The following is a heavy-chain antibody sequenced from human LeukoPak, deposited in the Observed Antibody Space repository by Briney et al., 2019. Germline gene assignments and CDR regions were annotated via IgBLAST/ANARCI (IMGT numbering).Heavy chain of an antibody. Sequence: PGGSLRLSCAASGFTFSSYDMHWVRQATGKGLEWVSAIGTAGDTYYPGSVKGRFTISRENAKNSLYIQMNSLRAGDTAVYYCARGYCTNGVCGWFDPWGQGTLVTVSS. J-gene: IGHJ5*02. CDR3: ARGYCTNGVCGWFDP. CDR1: GFTFSSYD. V-gene: IGHV3-13*01. D-gene: IGHD2-8*01. CDR2: IGTAGDT.